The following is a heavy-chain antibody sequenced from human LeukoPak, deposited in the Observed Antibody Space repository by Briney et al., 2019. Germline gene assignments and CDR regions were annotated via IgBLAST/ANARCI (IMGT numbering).Heavy chain of an antibody. V-gene: IGHV4-30-2*01. CDR1: GGSISSGGYS. CDR2: IYHSGST. Sequence: SQTLSLTCAVSGGSISSGGYSWSWIRQPPGKGVEWIGYIYHSGSTYYNPSLKSRVTISVDRSKNQFSLKLSSVTAADTAVYYCARSPGDHRFDYWGQGTLVTVSS. D-gene: IGHD2-21*02. J-gene: IGHJ4*02. CDR3: ARSPGDHRFDY.